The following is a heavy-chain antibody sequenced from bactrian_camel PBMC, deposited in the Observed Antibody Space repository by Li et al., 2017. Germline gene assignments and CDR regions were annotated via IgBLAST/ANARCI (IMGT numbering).Heavy chain of an antibody. Sequence: ESGGGSVQAGGSLRLSCAFHGVSDTKYSMAWVRQAPGKERECVALVDSGDTTRYAASVTGRFTVSRDNGKNTLYLQMDSLKSEDTAMYYCAAEPLKCRDWRRMDFTYWGQGTQVTVS. CDR3: AAEPLKCRDWRRMDFTY. CDR2: VDSGDTT. V-gene: IGHV3S67*01. J-gene: IGHJ6*01. D-gene: IGHD7*01. CDR1: GVSDTKYS.